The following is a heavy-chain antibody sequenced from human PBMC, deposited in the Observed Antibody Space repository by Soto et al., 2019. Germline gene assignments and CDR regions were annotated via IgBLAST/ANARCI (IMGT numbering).Heavy chain of an antibody. J-gene: IGHJ3*02. Sequence: ASVKVSCKASGYTFTSYGISWVRQAPGQGLEWMGWISAYNGNTNYAQKLQGRVTMTTDTSTSTAYMELRSLRSDGTAVYYCARRRKQLSAFDIWGQGTMVTVSS. V-gene: IGHV1-18*01. CDR2: ISAYNGNT. CDR3: ARRRKQLSAFDI. CDR1: GYTFTSYG. D-gene: IGHD6-13*01.